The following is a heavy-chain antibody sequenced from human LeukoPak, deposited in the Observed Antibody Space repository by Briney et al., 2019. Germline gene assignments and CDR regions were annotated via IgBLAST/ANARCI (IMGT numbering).Heavy chain of an antibody. Sequence: SGGSLRLSCTAYGFTFGDYAMNWVRQAPGKGLEWVSYISSSGSTIYYADSVTGRFTISTDTAKNSLYLQMNSLRAEDTAVYYCARYYYDSSGLGDAFDIWGQGTMVTVSS. D-gene: IGHD3-22*01. CDR3: ARYYYDSSGLGDAFDI. CDR1: GFTFGDYA. V-gene: IGHV3-48*03. J-gene: IGHJ3*02. CDR2: ISSSGSTI.